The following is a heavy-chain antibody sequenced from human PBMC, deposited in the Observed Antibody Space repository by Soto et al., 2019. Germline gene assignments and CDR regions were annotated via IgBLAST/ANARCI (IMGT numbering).Heavy chain of an antibody. D-gene: IGHD6-13*01. Sequence: EVQLLESGGGLVQPGGSLRLSCAASGFTFSSYAMSWVRQAPGKGLEWVSAISGSGGSTYYADSVKGRFNISRDNSKNTLYLQMNSLRAEDTAVYYCAKVGYISSSFGMDVWGQGTTVTVSS. V-gene: IGHV3-23*01. CDR3: AKVGYISSSFGMDV. CDR1: GFTFSSYA. J-gene: IGHJ6*02. CDR2: ISGSGGST.